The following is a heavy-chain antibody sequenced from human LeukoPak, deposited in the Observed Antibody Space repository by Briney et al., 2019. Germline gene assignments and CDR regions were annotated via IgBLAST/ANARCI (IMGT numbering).Heavy chain of an antibody. J-gene: IGHJ3*02. CDR3: ARTVRGFLEWLTPMEAFDI. V-gene: IGHV4-30-2*01. CDR2: IYHSGST. D-gene: IGHD3-3*01. CDR1: GGSISSGGYY. Sequence: PSETLSLTCTVSGGSISSGGYYWSWIRQPPGKGLEWIGYIYHSGSTYYNPSLKSRVTISVDRSKNQFSLKLSSVTAADTAVYYCARTVRGFLEWLTPMEAFDIWGQGTMVTVSS.